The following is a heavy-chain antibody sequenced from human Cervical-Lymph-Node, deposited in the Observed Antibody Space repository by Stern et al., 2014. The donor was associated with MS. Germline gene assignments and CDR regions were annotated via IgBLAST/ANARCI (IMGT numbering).Heavy chain of an antibody. J-gene: IGHJ5*02. Sequence: VQLEESGAEVKKPGASVKVSCKASGYTFTDYYMHWVRQAPGQGLEWMGRINPNSGGTNYAQKFQGRVTMTRDTSISTAYMELSRLTSDDTAVYYCARYSGRYYWFDPWGQGTLVTVSS. D-gene: IGHD1-26*01. CDR2: INPNSGGT. CDR3: ARYSGRYYWFDP. CDR1: GYTFTDYY. V-gene: IGHV1-2*06.